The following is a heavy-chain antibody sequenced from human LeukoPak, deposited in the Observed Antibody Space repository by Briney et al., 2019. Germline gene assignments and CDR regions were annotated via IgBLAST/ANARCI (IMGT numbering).Heavy chain of an antibody. J-gene: IGHJ4*02. Sequence: SETLSLTCTVPGGSISSSSYYWGWIRQPPGKGLEWIGSIYYSGSTNYNPSLKSRVTISVDKSKNQFSLKLSSVTAADTAVYYCARARDSYNWLFDYWGQGTLVTVSS. V-gene: IGHV4-39*07. CDR2: IYYSGST. D-gene: IGHD5-24*01. CDR3: ARARDSYNWLFDY. CDR1: GGSISSSSYY.